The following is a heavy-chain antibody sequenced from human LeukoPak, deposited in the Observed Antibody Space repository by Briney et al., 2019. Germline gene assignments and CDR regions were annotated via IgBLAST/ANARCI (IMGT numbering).Heavy chain of an antibody. CDR3: ATTMLRGLIISRAFHI. Sequence: GGSLRLSCAASGFTFSSYSMNWARQAPGKGLEWVSFIYSGTTHYSDSVKGRFTISRDNSKNTLYLQMNSLRAEDTAVYYCATTMLRGLIISRAFHIWGQGTMVTVSS. CDR1: GFTFSSYS. J-gene: IGHJ3*02. CDR2: IYSGTT. V-gene: IGHV3-66*01. D-gene: IGHD3-10*01.